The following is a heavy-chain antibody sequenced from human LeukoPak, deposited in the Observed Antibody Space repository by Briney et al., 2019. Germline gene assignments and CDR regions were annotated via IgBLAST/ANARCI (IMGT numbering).Heavy chain of an antibody. CDR1: GGSFSSYY. D-gene: IGHD3-22*01. J-gene: IGHJ6*02. CDR3: ARDHGSGYRWYGMDV. Sequence: SETLSLTCTVSGGSFSSYYWTYIRQSAGKGLEWIGRIYSSGNTNYNPSLQSRVTMSIDTSKNQFALKLNSVTAADTAVYYCARDHGSGYRWYGMDVWGQGTTVTVSS. V-gene: IGHV4-4*07. CDR2: IYSSGNT.